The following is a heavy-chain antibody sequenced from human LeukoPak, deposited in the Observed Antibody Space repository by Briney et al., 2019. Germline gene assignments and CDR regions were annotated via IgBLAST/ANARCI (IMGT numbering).Heavy chain of an antibody. Sequence: SETLSLTCAVSGGSFNGYCWTWIRQSPGKGLEWIGEINHSGSTNYNPSLKSRVTISVDTSKNQFSLKLSSVTAADTAVYYCARRVVAGFYYYFYYMDVWGKGTTVTISS. D-gene: IGHD6-19*01. CDR2: INHSGST. J-gene: IGHJ6*03. V-gene: IGHV4-34*01. CDR3: ARRVVAGFYYYFYYMDV. CDR1: GGSFNGYC.